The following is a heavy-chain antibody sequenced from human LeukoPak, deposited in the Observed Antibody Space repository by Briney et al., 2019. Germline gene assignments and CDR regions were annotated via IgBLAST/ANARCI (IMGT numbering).Heavy chain of an antibody. D-gene: IGHD6-13*01. CDR2: MNPNSGNT. V-gene: IGHV1-8*01. CDR1: GYTFTSYD. Sequence: ASVKVSCKASGYTFTSYDINWVRQATGQGLEWLGWMNPNSGNTGYAQKFQGRVTMTRNTSISTAYMELSSLRSEDTAVYYCARAGGSWYRYYFDYWGQGTLVTVSS. CDR3: ARAGGSWYRYYFDY. J-gene: IGHJ4*02.